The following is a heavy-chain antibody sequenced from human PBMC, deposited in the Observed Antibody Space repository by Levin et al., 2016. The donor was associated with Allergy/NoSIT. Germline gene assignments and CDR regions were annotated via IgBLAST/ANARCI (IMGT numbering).Heavy chain of an antibody. CDR2: IIPILGIA. Sequence: SVKVSCKASGGTFSSYAISWVRQAPGQGLEWMGGIIPILGIANYAQKFQGRVTITADESTSTAYMELSSLRSEDTAVYYCARDLKGPFYGPHYYYYYGMDVWGQGTTVTVSS. CDR3: ARDLKGPFYGPHYYYYYGMDV. D-gene: IGHD2/OR15-2a*01. J-gene: IGHJ6*02. V-gene: IGHV1-69*10. CDR1: GGTFSSYA.